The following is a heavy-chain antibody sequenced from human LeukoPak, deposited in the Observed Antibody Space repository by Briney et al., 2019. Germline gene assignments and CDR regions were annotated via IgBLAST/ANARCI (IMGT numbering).Heavy chain of an antibody. J-gene: IGHJ4*02. D-gene: IGHD5-12*01. CDR1: GFTFSSYE. CDR3: ASFFGYSGYVDDY. V-gene: IGHV3-48*03. Sequence: PGGSLRLSCAASGFTFSSYEMNWVRQAPGKGLEWVSYISSSGSTIYYADSVKGRFTISRDNAKNSLYLQMNSLRAEDTAVYYCASFFGYSGYVDDYWGQGTLVTVSS. CDR2: ISSSGSTI.